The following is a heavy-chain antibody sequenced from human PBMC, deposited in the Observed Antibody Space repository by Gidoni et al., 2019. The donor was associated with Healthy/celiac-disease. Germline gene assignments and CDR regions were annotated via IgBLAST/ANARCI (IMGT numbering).Heavy chain of an antibody. CDR2: SRGSGGST. D-gene: IGHD2-2*01. CDR1: GFTFISYA. Sequence: DVQLLESGGGLVQPGGSLRLSCAASGFTFISYAMSWVRQAPGKGLAGVSASRGSGGSTYYADSVKGRFNISRDNSKNTLYLQMNSLRAEDTAVYYCAKDYRLLWAMGVFDYWGQGTLVTVSS. V-gene: IGHV3-23*01. CDR3: AKDYRLLWAMGVFDY. J-gene: IGHJ4*02.